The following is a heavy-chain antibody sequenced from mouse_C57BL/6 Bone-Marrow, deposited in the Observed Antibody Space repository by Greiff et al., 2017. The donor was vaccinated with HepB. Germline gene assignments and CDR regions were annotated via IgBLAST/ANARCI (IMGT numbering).Heavy chain of an antibody. V-gene: IGHV1-18*01. CDR3: ARSYDFMDY. CDR1: GYTFTDYN. J-gene: IGHJ4*01. Sequence: EVQRVESGPELVKPGASVKIPCKASGYTFTDYNMDWVKQSHGKSLEWIGDINPNNGGTIYNQKFKGKATLTVDKSSSTAYMELRSLTSEDTAVYYCARSYDFMDYWGQGTSVTVSS. D-gene: IGHD2-4*01. CDR2: INPNNGGT.